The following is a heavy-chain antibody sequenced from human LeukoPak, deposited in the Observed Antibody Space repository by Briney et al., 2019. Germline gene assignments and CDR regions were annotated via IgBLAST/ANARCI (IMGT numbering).Heavy chain of an antibody. CDR3: ARDPTSSSFDYYYYYMDV. V-gene: IGHV1-2*02. CDR1: GYTFTGYY. CDR2: INPNSGGT. D-gene: IGHD6-6*01. J-gene: IGHJ6*03. Sequence: ASVKVSCKASGYTFTGYYMHWVRQAPGQGLEWMGWINPNSGGTNYAQKFQGRVTMTRDTSISTAYMELSRLRSDDTAVYYCARDPTSSSFDYYYYYMDVWGKGTTVTVSS.